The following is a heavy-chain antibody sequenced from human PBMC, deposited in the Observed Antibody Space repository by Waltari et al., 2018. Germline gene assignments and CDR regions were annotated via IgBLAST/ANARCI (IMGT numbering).Heavy chain of an antibody. CDR1: GVSISSGDNY. V-gene: IGHV4-30-4*08. CDR2: IYYSGRT. Sequence: QVQLQESGPGLVKPSQTLSLTCSVSGVSISSGDNYWTWLRQSTGKGREWIGDIYYSGRTFYNPALKSRVTMSLHTSKSQFSLKLNSVTAADTAVYYWARQFWSDYNLDYWGQGILVTVSS. CDR3: ARQFWSDYNLDY. D-gene: IGHD3-3*01. J-gene: IGHJ4*02.